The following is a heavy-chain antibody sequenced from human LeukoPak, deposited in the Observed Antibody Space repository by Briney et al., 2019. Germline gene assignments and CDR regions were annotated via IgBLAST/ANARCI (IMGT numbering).Heavy chain of an antibody. D-gene: IGHD6-6*01. CDR2: IYPGDSDT. CDR3: ARRSLSSLSYFFDY. CDR1: GYSFTSYW. Sequence: GESLKISCKASGYSFTSYWIGWVRQMPGKGLEWMGIIYPGDSDTTYSPSFQGQDTISADKSLSTAYLQWSSLKASDTAIYYCARRSLSSLSYFFDYWGQGTLVTVSS. V-gene: IGHV5-51*01. J-gene: IGHJ4*02.